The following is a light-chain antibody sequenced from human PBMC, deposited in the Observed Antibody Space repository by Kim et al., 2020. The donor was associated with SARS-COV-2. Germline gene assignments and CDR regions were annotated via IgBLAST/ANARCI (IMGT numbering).Light chain of an antibody. J-gene: IGLJ3*02. CDR3: ATWDSSLSGRV. Sequence: GQRVTISCSGSGSNIGSTYVCWYQQLPGTAPKLLSYRNNQRPSGVPDRFSGSKSGTSASLAIIGLQSEDEADYYCATWDSSLSGRVFGGGTQLTVL. CDR1: GSNIGSTY. CDR2: RNN. V-gene: IGLV1-47*01.